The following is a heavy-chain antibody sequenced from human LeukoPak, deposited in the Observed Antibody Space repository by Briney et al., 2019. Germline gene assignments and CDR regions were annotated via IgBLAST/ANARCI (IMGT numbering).Heavy chain of an antibody. Sequence: PQTLSLTCTVSGGSISSSTYYWGWIRQPPGKGLEWIGSIYYSGSTYYNPSLKSRVTISVDTSKNQFSLKLSSVTAADTAVYYCARLDGDSLFDYWGQGTLVTVSS. D-gene: IGHD4-17*01. J-gene: IGHJ4*02. CDR1: GGSISSSTYY. CDR3: ARLDGDSLFDY. CDR2: IYYSGST. V-gene: IGHV4-39*01.